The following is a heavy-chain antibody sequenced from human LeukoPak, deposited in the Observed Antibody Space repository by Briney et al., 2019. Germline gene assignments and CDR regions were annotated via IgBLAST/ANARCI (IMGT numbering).Heavy chain of an antibody. CDR3: AKEPGIAVAGTPSYFDY. V-gene: IGHV1-8*01. J-gene: IGHJ4*02. CDR1: GYTFTSYD. CDR2: MNPNSGNT. D-gene: IGHD6-19*01. Sequence: ASVKVSCKASGYTFTSYDINWVRQATGQGLEWMGWMNPNSGNTGYAQKFQGRVTMTRNTSISTAYMELSSLRSEDTAVYYCAKEPGIAVAGTPSYFDYWGQGTLVTVSS.